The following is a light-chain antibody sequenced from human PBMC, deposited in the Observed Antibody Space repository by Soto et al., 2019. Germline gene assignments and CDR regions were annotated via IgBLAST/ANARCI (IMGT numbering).Light chain of an antibody. Sequence: EIVLTQSPATLSSSPGERATLSCRASQSVSSYLAWYQQKPGQAPRLLIYDASNRATGIPARFSGSGSGTDFTLTISSLEPEDFAVYYCQSRGTFGQGTKVEIK. J-gene: IGKJ1*01. CDR2: DAS. V-gene: IGKV3-11*01. CDR3: QSRGT. CDR1: QSVSSY.